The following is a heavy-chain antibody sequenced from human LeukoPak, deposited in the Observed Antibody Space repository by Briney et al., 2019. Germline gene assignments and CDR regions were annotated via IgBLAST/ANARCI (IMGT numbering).Heavy chain of an antibody. CDR2: ISYDGSNK. Sequence: GGSLRLSCAASGFTFSSYAMHWVRQAPGKGLEWVAVISYDGSNKYYADSVKGRFTISRDNSKNTLYLQMNSLRAEDTAVYYCARDPLLEWLFDFDYWGQGTLVTVSS. J-gene: IGHJ4*02. CDR3: ARDPLLEWLFDFDY. V-gene: IGHV3-30-3*01. D-gene: IGHD3-3*01. CDR1: GFTFSSYA.